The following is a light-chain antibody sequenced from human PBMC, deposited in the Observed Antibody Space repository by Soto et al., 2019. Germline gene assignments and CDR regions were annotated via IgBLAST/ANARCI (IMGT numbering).Light chain of an antibody. CDR1: QSISNY. V-gene: IGKV1-39*01. CDR3: QQLDTFLLT. Sequence: DIQMTQSPSSLSASVGDRVTITCRASQSISNYLNWYQQKPGKAPKLLIYDASSLESGVPSRFSGSGSGTEFTLTISSLQPDDFATYYCQQLDTFLLTFGGGTKVDIK. CDR2: DAS. J-gene: IGKJ4*01.